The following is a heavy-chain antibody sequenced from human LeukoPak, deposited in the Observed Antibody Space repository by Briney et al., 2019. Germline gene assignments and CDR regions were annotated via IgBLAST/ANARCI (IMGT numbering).Heavy chain of an antibody. V-gene: IGHV3-7*01. D-gene: IGHD2-21*02. CDR3: GRNGLTAALDV. J-gene: IGHJ4*02. Sequence: GGSLRLSCAASGFTVSSSGISWVRQAPGKGLELVANIKPDGSEKYHVDSVKGRFTISRDNATSSLCLQMNSLRAEDTAVYYCGRNGLTAALDVWGQGTLVTVSS. CDR1: GFTVSSSG. CDR2: IKPDGSEK.